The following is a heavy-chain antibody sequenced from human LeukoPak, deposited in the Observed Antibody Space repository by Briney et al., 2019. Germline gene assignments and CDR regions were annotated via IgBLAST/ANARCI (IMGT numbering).Heavy chain of an antibody. Sequence: GASVKVSCKASGYTFTSYGISWVRQAPGQGLEWMGWISAYNGNTNYAQKLQGRVTMTADTSTSTAYMELRSLRSDDTAVYYCARGFRLSAIEDWFDPWGQGTLVTVSS. CDR2: ISAYNGNT. CDR1: GYTFTSYG. V-gene: IGHV1-18*01. J-gene: IGHJ5*02. CDR3: ARGFRLSAIEDWFDP. D-gene: IGHD2-2*02.